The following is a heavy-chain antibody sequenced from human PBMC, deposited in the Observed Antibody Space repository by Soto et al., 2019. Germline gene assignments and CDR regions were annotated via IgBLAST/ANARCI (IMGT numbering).Heavy chain of an antibody. CDR2: INAGNGNT. CDR3: ARCKAKYYYMDV. CDR1: GYTFTSYA. J-gene: IGHJ6*03. V-gene: IGHV1-3*01. Sequence: GASVKVSCKASGYTFTSYAMHWVRQAPGQRLEWMGWINAGNGNTKYSQKFQGRVTITRDTSASTAYMELSSLRSEDTAVYYCARCKAKYYYMDVWGKGTTVTVSS.